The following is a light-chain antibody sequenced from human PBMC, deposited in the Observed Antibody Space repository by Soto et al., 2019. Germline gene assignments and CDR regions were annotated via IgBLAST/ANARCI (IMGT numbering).Light chain of an antibody. J-gene: IGKJ2*02. CDR1: QSVLYSSNNKNY. CDR2: WAS. CDR3: QST. Sequence: DIVMTQSPESLAVSLGERATFNCKSSQSVLYSSNNKNYLAWYQQKPGQPPKLLIYWASTRESGVPDRFSGSGSGTDFTLTISSLQAEDVAVYYSQSTFGQGTKLEIK. V-gene: IGKV4-1*01.